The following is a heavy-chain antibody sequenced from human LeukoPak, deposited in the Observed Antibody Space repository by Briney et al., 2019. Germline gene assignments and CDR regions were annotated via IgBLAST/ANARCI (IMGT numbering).Heavy chain of an antibody. J-gene: IGHJ6*03. V-gene: IGHV1-2*02. Sequence: ASVKVSCKASGYTFTGYYMHWVRQAPGQGLEWMGWISPNSGGTNYAQKFQGRVTMTRDTSISTAYMELSSLRPEDTAVYYCARVRREMKRSLGRTTEYSYYYYMDVWGKGTTVTVSS. CDR1: GYTFTGYY. CDR2: ISPNSGGT. D-gene: IGHD1/OR15-1a*01. CDR3: ARVRREMKRSLGRTTEYSYYYYMDV.